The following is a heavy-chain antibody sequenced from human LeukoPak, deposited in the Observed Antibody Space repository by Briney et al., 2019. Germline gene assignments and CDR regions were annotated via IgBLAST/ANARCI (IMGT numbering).Heavy chain of an antibody. CDR2: IYYSGST. J-gene: IGHJ4*02. D-gene: IGHD5-12*01. CDR3: AREEGYSGYDY. V-gene: IGHV4-59*01. CDR1: GGSISSYY. Sequence: PSETLSLTCTVSGGSISSYYWSWIRQPPGKGLEWIGYIYYSGSTNYNPSLKSRVTISVDTSKNQFSLKLSSVTAADTAVYYCAREEGYSGYDYWGQGTLVTVSS.